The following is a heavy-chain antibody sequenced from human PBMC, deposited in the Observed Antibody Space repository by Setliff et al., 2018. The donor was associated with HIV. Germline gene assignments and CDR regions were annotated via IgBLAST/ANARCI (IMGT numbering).Heavy chain of an antibody. D-gene: IGHD6-19*01. Sequence: GESLKISCKGSGYSFTSYWIGWVRQMPGKGLEWMGIIYPGDSDTSYSPSFQGQVTISADKSSSTAYLEWSSLKASDTAMYYCAKHLSPGSGWYSKARGMDVWGQGTTVTVSS. CDR3: AKHLSPGSGWYSKARGMDV. CDR2: IYPGDSDT. CDR1: GYSFTSYW. J-gene: IGHJ6*02. V-gene: IGHV5-51*01.